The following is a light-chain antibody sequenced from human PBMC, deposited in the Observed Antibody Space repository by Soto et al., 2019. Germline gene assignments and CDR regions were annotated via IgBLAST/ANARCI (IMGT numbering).Light chain of an antibody. J-gene: IGKJ5*01. CDR2: GAS. V-gene: IGKV3-20*01. Sequence: EIVLTQSPGTLSLSPGERATLSCRASQSVTSNYLAWCQQKPGQAPRLLVYGASSRATGISDRFSGSGSGTDFTLTISRLEPEDFAVYYCQHYVSPPITFGQGTRLEIK. CDR1: QSVTSNY. CDR3: QHYVSPPIT.